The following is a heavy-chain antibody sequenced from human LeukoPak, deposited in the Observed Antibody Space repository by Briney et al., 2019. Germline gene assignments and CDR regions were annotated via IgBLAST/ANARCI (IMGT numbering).Heavy chain of an antibody. J-gene: IGHJ6*03. CDR2: ISSSSSTI. D-gene: IGHD2-15*01. V-gene: IGHV3-11*04. CDR3: ARGLCGGSCYPYYYYYYMDV. Sequence: PGGSLRLSCAASGFTFSDYYMSWIRQAPGKGLEWVSYISSSSSTIYYADSVKGRFTISRDNAKNSLYLQMNSLRAEDTAVYYCARGLCGGSCYPYYYYYYMDVWGKGTTVTVSS. CDR1: GFTFSDYY.